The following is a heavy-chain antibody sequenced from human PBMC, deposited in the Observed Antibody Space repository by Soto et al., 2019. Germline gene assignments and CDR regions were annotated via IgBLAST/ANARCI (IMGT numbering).Heavy chain of an antibody. CDR3: AKISGGRFDY. V-gene: IGHV3-23*01. Sequence: PGGSLRLSCAASGFTFSSYAMSWVRQAPGKGLEWVSTISTSSNTYYADSVKGRFTISRDNSKNTLYLQMNSLRAEDTAVYYCAKISGGRFDYWGQGTLVTVSS. D-gene: IGHD2-8*02. CDR2: ISTSSNT. J-gene: IGHJ4*02. CDR1: GFTFSSYA.